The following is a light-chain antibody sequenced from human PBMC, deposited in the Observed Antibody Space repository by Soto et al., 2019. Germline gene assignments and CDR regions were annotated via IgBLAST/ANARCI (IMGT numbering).Light chain of an antibody. V-gene: IGKV3-20*01. Sequence: EIVLTQSPGTLSLSPGERATLSCRASQTVTSDYLAWYQQKPGQAPRLLIYGASDRATGIPDRFSASGSGTEFTLTISRLEPQDFAIYYCQQYGDSPLTFGGGTRVDI. J-gene: IGKJ4*01. CDR1: QTVTSDY. CDR2: GAS. CDR3: QQYGDSPLT.